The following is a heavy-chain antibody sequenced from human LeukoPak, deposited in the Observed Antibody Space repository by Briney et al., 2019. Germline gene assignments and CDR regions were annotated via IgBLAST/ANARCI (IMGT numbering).Heavy chain of an antibody. CDR3: ARAFPYYYDSSGPRRAFDI. Sequence: GGSLGLSCAASGFTFSSYWMSWVRQAPGKGLEWVANIKQDGSEKYYVDSVKGRFTISRDNAKNSLYLQMNSLRAEDTAVYYCARAFPYYYDSSGPRRAFDIWGQGTMVTVSS. D-gene: IGHD3-22*01. CDR2: IKQDGSEK. V-gene: IGHV3-7*01. CDR1: GFTFSSYW. J-gene: IGHJ3*02.